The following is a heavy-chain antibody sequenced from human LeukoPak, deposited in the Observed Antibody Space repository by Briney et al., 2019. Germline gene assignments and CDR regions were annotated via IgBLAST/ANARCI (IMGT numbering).Heavy chain of an antibody. Sequence: GGSLRLSCVASGFPFSSYWITWVRQAPGKGLEWVANIKQDGSKKSYVDSVKGRFTISRDNAKNSLYLQMNSLRAEDTAIYYCTRVGYIDEGIDYWGQGTLVTVSS. V-gene: IGHV3-7*04. D-gene: IGHD5-24*01. CDR3: TRVGYIDEGIDY. J-gene: IGHJ4*02. CDR1: GFPFSSYW. CDR2: IKQDGSKK.